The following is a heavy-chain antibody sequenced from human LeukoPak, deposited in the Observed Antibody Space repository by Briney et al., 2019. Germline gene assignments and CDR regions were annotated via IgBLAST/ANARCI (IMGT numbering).Heavy chain of an antibody. CDR3: ATHTTFGVVTYAFHI. J-gene: IGHJ3*02. D-gene: IGHD3-3*01. CDR2: FVPEEADT. Sequence: GASVKVSCKLSGYTGFELSMHWVRQAPGKGLEWMGGFVPEEADTIYAQKFQGRVTMTEDTSTDTAYMELSGLTSEDTAMYYCATHTTFGVVTYAFHIWGRGTLVTVSS. CDR1: GYTGFELS. V-gene: IGHV1-24*01.